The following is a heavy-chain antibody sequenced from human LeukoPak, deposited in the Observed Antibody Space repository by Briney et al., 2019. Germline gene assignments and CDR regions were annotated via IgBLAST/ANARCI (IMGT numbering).Heavy chain of an antibody. CDR2: ISYDGSNK. V-gene: IGHV3-30-3*01. Sequence: PGRSLRLSCAASGFTFSSYAMHWVRQAPGKGLEWVAGISYDGSNKYYADSVKGRFTISRDNSKNTLYLQMNSLRAEDTAVYYCARDGSRITMIVVSYFDYWGQGTLVTVSS. J-gene: IGHJ4*02. CDR1: GFTFSSYA. D-gene: IGHD3-22*01. CDR3: ARDGSRITMIVVSYFDY.